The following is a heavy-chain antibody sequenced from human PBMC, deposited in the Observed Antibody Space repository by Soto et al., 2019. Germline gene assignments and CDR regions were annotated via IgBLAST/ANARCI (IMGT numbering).Heavy chain of an antibody. Sequence: GGSLRLSCSASGFTFSSYAMHWVRQAPGKGLEYVSAISSNGGSTYYADSVKGRFTISRDNSKNTLYLQVSSLRAEDTAVYYCVKDWGYIVVVPAAIGRGYFDYWGQGTLVTVSS. CDR3: VKDWGYIVVVPAAIGRGYFDY. CDR2: ISSNGGST. V-gene: IGHV3-64D*08. CDR1: GFTFSSYA. D-gene: IGHD2-2*01. J-gene: IGHJ4*02.